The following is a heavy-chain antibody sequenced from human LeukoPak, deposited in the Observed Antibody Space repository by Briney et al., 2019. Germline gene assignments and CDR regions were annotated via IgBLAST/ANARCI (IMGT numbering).Heavy chain of an antibody. CDR1: GFTFDDYA. Sequence: GRSLRLSCAASGFTFDDYAMHWVRQAPGKGLEWVSGVSWNSGSIGYADSVKGRFTISRDNAKNSLYLQMNSLRAEDTALYYCAKDKNYDSSGYNFDYWGQGTLVTVSS. V-gene: IGHV3-9*01. CDR3: AKDKNYDSSGYNFDY. D-gene: IGHD3-22*01. CDR2: VSWNSGSI. J-gene: IGHJ4*02.